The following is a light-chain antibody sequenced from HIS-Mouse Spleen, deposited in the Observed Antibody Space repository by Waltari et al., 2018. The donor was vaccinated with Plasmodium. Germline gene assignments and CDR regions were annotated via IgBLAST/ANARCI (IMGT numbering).Light chain of an antibody. CDR1: QSVSSY. Sequence: EFVLTQSSATLSLSPWDITTLACSASQSVSSYLSWSQQKPGQAPRLLIYDASNRATGIPARFSGSGSGTDFTLTISSLEPEDFAVYYCQQRSNWPLTFGGGTKVEIK. V-gene: IGKV3-11*01. CDR3: QQRSNWPLT. CDR2: DAS. J-gene: IGKJ4*01.